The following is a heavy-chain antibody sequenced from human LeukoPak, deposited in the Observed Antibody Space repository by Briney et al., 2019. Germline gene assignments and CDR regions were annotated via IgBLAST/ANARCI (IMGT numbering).Heavy chain of an antibody. CDR1: GFTFSSYG. V-gene: IGHV3-48*04. CDR3: ASDDPLDY. CDR2: ISSSGGTI. Sequence: GGSLRLSGAASGFTFSSYGMSWVRQAPGKGLEWVSYISSSGGTIYYADSVKGRFTISRDNAKNSLYLQMNSLRAEDTAVYYCASDDPLDYWGQGTLVTVPS. J-gene: IGHJ4*02.